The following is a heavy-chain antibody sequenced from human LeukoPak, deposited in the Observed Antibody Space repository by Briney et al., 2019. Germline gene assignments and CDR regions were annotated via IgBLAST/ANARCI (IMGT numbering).Heavy chain of an antibody. CDR1: GYTFSSYG. J-gene: IGHJ6*03. CDR3: AKDLQWAAMDV. Sequence: GGSVKLSCEASGYTFSSYGMHWVRQAPGKGLEWVALIRYDGSNKDYAEYVKGRFTISRDNSKNTLYLQMNPLTAEHTALYYCAKDLQWAAMDVCAKGTTVTVSS. V-gene: IGHV3-30*02. CDR2: IRYDGSNK. D-gene: IGHD1-26*01.